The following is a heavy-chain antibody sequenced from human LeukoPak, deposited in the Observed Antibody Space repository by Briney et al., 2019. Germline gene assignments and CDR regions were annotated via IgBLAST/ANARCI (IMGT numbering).Heavy chain of an antibody. V-gene: IGHV3-7*04. J-gene: IGHJ4*02. Sequence: GGSLRLSCAASGFTFSSYWMSWVRQAPGKGLEWVANIKQDGREKYYVDSVKGRFTISRDNAKNSLYLQMNSLRAEDTAVYYCARGSSSWYNYFDYWGQGTLVTVSS. CDR1: GFTFSSYW. CDR3: ARGSSSWYNYFDY. D-gene: IGHD6-13*01. CDR2: IKQDGREK.